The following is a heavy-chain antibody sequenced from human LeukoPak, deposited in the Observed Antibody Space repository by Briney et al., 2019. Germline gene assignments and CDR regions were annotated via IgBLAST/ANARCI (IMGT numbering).Heavy chain of an antibody. J-gene: IGHJ4*02. V-gene: IGHV3-73*01. Sequence: GGSLRLSCAASGFTFSGSAMHWVRQASGKGLEWVGRIRSKANSYATAYAASVKGRFTISRDDSKNTAYLQMNSLKTEDTAVYYCTRAPYDSSGYYYYFDYWGQGTLVTVSS. CDR2: IRSKANSYAT. CDR1: GFTFSGSA. D-gene: IGHD3-22*01. CDR3: TRAPYDSSGYYYYFDY.